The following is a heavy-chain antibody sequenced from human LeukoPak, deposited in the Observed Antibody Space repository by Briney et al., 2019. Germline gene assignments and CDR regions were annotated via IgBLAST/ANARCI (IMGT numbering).Heavy chain of an antibody. D-gene: IGHD3-10*01. V-gene: IGHV4-30-2*01. J-gene: IGHJ5*02. CDR2: IYHSGGT. Sequence: SQTLSLTCVVSGGSISSGGYSWSWIRQPPGKGLEWIGHIYHSGGTYYNPPLKSRVTISVDIFTNRISLKLSSVTAADTAVYYCARDRVYGSGKIFWFDPWGQGSLVTVSS. CDR1: GGSISSGGYS. CDR3: ARDRVYGSGKIFWFDP.